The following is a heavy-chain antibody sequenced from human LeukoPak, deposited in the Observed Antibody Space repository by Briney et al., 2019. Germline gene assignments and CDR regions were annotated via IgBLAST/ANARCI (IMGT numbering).Heavy chain of an antibody. CDR1: GFTFSSYG. CDR2: IRYDGSNK. D-gene: IGHD6-19*01. CDR3: AKVLKRDSSGYDAFDI. J-gene: IGHJ3*02. V-gene: IGHV3-30*02. Sequence: GGSLRLSCAASGFTFSSYGMHWVRQAPGKGLEWVAFIRYDGSNKYYADSVKGRFTISRDNSKNTLYLQMNSLRAEDTAVYYCAKVLKRDSSGYDAFDIWGQGTMVTVSS.